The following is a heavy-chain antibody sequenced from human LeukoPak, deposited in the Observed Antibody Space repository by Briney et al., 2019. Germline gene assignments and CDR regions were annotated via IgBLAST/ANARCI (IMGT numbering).Heavy chain of an antibody. CDR2: IYHSGST. V-gene: IGHV4-38-2*02. CDR1: GYSISSGYY. J-gene: IGHJ4*02. D-gene: IGHD3-10*01. Sequence: SETLSLTCTVSGYSISSGYYWGWIRQPPGKGLEWIGSIYHSGSTNYNPSLKSRVTMSVDTSKNQFSLKLSSVTAADTALYYCARDSGRYPTKSYLGKAGFDYWGQGTLVTVSS. CDR3: ARDSGRYPTKSYLGKAGFDY.